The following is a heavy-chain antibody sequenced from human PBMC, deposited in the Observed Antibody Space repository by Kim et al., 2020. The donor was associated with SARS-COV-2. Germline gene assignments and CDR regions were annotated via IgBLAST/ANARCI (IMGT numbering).Heavy chain of an antibody. D-gene: IGHD3-9*01. CDR3: ARGGLDYYYYYGMDV. Sequence: QKFQGRVTITADKSTSTAYMELSSLRSEDTAVYYCARGGLDYYYYYGMDVWGQGTTVTVSS. V-gene: IGHV1-69*04. J-gene: IGHJ6*02.